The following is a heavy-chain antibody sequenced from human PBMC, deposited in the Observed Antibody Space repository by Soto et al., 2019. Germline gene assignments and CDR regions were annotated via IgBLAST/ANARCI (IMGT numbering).Heavy chain of an antibody. J-gene: IGHJ6*03. CDR1: GGSISTYY. CDR2: IYYSGNT. CDR3: ARVPVLEWLTYYYYYMDV. V-gene: IGHV4-59*08. D-gene: IGHD3-3*01. Sequence: PSETLSLTCSVSGGSISTYYWSWIRQPPGKGLEWLGYIYYSGNTNYNPSLKSRVTISVDTSKNQFSLKLNSVTAADTAVYYCARVPVLEWLTYYYYYMDVWGKGTTVTVSS.